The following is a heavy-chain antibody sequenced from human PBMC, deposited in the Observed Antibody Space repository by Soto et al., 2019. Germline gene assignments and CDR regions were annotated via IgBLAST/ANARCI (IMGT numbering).Heavy chain of an antibody. V-gene: IGHV1-69*02. CDR3: GSHPRGYSGYDPFSSSWVYP. CDR2: IIPILGIA. CDR1: GGTFSSYT. Sequence: ASVKVSCKASGGTFSSYTISWVRQAPGQGLEWMGRIIPILGIANYAQKFQGRVTITADKSTSTAYMELSSLRSEDTAVYYCGSHPRGYSGYDPFSSSWVYPWGQGTLVTVSS. J-gene: IGHJ5*02. D-gene: IGHD5-12*01.